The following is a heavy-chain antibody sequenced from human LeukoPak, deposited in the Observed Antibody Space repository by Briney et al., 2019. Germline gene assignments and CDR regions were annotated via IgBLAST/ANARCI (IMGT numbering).Heavy chain of an antibody. V-gene: IGHV1-2*06. J-gene: IGHJ5*02. CDR2: INPDSGGT. CDR3: AKSGCGGTSCYQPYNRFDP. D-gene: IGHD2-2*01. Sequence: ASVKVSCKAPGYTFTSYYMHWVRQAPGQGLEWMGRINPDSGGTNYAQKFQGRVTMTRDTSISTAYMELSSLRSDDTAVYYCAKSGCGGTSCYQPYNRFDPWGQGSLVTVSS. CDR1: GYTFTSYY.